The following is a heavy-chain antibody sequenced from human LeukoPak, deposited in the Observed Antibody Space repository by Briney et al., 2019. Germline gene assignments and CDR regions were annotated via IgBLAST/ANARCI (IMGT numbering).Heavy chain of an antibody. Sequence: GGSLRLSCAGSGFTFSHAWMGWVRQAPGKGLEWVGRIKSKTDDGTTDYAAPVKGRFAISRDDSKTTVYLQMNSLKTEDTAVYYCTTLYYDFWSGYLNVFDIWDQGTMVTVSS. CDR3: TTLYYDFWSGYLNVFDI. CDR1: GFTFSHAW. CDR2: IKSKTDDGTT. D-gene: IGHD3-3*01. V-gene: IGHV3-15*01. J-gene: IGHJ3*02.